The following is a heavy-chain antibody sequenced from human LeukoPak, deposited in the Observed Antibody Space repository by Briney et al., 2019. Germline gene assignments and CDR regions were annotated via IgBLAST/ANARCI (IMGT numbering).Heavy chain of an antibody. J-gene: IGHJ4*02. CDR1: GGSISSGGYY. Sequence: SETLSLTCTVSGGSISSGGYYWSWLRQHPGKGLEWIGYIYYSGSTYYNPSLKSRVTISVDTSKNQFSLKLSSVTAADTAVYYCARRGPGYYDSSGSFDYWGQGTLVTVSS. V-gene: IGHV4-61*08. CDR3: ARRGPGYYDSSGSFDY. D-gene: IGHD3-22*01. CDR2: IYYSGST.